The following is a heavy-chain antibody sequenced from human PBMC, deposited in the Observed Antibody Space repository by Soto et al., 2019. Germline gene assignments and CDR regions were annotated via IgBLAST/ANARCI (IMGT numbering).Heavy chain of an antibody. CDR3: ARGAAADSFDY. V-gene: IGHV1-2*02. J-gene: IGHJ4*02. D-gene: IGHD6-13*01. CDR1: GVTFNRQD. Sequence: ASVKVSCKASGVTFNRQDMRWVRQAPGQGLEWMGGIIPMFGTPHYAEKFQGRVTMTRDTSISTAYMELSRLRSDDTAVYYCARGAAADSFDYWGQGTLVTVSS. CDR2: IIPMFGTP.